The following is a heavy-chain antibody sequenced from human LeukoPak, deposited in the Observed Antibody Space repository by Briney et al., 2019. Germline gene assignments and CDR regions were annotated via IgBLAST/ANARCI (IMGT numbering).Heavy chain of an antibody. CDR1: GFTFSSYW. V-gene: IGHV3-74*01. CDR3: ARVPTAMVSYPLDY. J-gene: IGHJ4*02. CDR2: INSDGSGT. Sequence: GGSLRLSCAASGFTFSSYWMHWVRQAPGKGLVWVSRINSDGSGTSYADSVKGRFTISRDNAKNTLYLQMNSLRAEDTAVYYCARVPTAMVSYPLDYWGQRTLVTVSS. D-gene: IGHD5-18*01.